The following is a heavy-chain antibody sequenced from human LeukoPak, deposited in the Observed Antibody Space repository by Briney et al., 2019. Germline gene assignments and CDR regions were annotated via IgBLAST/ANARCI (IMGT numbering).Heavy chain of an antibody. CDR2: INHSGST. V-gene: IGHV4-34*01. J-gene: IGHJ4*02. D-gene: IGHD1-7*01. CDR3: ARDNRNYVGAIDY. CDR1: GGSFSGYY. Sequence: KPSETLSLTCAVYGGSFSGYYWSWIRQPPGKGLEWIGEINHSGSTNYNPSLKSRVTISVDTSKNQFSLKLSSVTAADTAVYYCARDNRNYVGAIDYWGQGTLVTVSS.